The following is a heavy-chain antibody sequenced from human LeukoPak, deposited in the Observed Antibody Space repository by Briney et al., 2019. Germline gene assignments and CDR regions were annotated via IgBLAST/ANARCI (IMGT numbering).Heavy chain of an antibody. CDR1: GFTFSSYW. CDR3: AGFWGYYYGMDV. Sequence: GGFLRLSCAASGFTFSSYWMHWVRQAAGKGLGWVSRINSDGSSTSYADSVKGRFTISRDNAKNTLYLQMNSLRAEDTAVYYCAGFWGYYYGMDVWGQGNTVTVSS. CDR2: INSDGSST. V-gene: IGHV3-74*01. J-gene: IGHJ6*02. D-gene: IGHD3-16*01.